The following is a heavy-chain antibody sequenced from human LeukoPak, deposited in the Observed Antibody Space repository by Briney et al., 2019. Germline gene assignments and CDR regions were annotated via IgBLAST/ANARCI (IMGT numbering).Heavy chain of an antibody. Sequence: GESLKISCKGSGYSFTTYWIGWVRQMPGKGLEWMGIIYPGDSDTRYSPSFQGQVTISADKSISTAYLQWSSLKASDTAMYYCARQYYYDSSGYYTTFDYWGQGTLVTVSS. CDR3: ARQYYYDSSGYYTTFDY. V-gene: IGHV5-51*01. CDR2: IYPGDSDT. CDR1: GYSFTTYW. D-gene: IGHD3-22*01. J-gene: IGHJ4*02.